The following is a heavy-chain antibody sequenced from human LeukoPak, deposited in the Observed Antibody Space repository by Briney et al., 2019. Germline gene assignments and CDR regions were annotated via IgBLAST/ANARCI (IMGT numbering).Heavy chain of an antibody. V-gene: IGHV3-74*01. CDR2: IKSDGSSS. D-gene: IGHD4-23*01. Sequence: PGGSLRLSCAASGFTFSSYFWMHWVRQAPGKGLVWVSRIKSDGSSSTYADSVKGRFTISRDNAKNSLYLQMNPLRAEDTAVYYCVRDLDLGGYSSFEYWGQGTLVTVSS. J-gene: IGHJ4*02. CDR3: VRDLDLGGYSSFEY. CDR1: GFTFSSYFW.